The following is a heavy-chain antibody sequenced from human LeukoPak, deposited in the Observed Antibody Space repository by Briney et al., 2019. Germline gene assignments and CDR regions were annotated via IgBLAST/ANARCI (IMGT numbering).Heavy chain of an antibody. CDR2: LTWNSGII. CDR3: VKAPEGIVVVTSGYFDY. J-gene: IGHJ4*02. D-gene: IGHD3-22*01. CDR1: GFIFDDYT. Sequence: GGSLRLSCAASGFIFDDYTMHWVRQAPGKGLEWVSGLTWNSGIIGYADSVKGRFTISRDNAKNSLYLQMNSLRAEDTALYYCVKAPEGIVVVTSGYFDYWGQGTLVTVSS. V-gene: IGHV3-9*01.